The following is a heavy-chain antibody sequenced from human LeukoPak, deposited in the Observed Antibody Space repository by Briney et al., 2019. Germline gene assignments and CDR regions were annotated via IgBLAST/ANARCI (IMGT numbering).Heavy chain of an antibody. J-gene: IGHJ4*02. CDR3: AREWLGSGLDY. Sequence: GGSLRLSCAGSGFTFSSYWMHWVRQAPGKGLVWVSRIRSGGISTSYADSVKGRFTISRDNAKNTLYLQMNSLRVEDTAVYYCAREWLGSGLDYWGQGTLVTVSS. CDR1: GFTFSSYW. V-gene: IGHV3-74*01. D-gene: IGHD1-26*01. CDR2: IRSGGIST.